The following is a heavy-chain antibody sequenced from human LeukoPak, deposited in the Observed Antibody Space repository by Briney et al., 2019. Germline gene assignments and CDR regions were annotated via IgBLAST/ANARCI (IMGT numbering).Heavy chain of an antibody. CDR1: GYTFTSYD. D-gene: IGHD3-10*01. CDR2: MNPNSGNT. V-gene: IGHV1-8*01. CDR3: VRDDDYYGSGTLGY. J-gene: IGHJ4*02. Sequence: GASVKVSCKASGYTFTSYDINWVRQATGQGLEWMGWMNPNSGNTGYAQKFQGRVTMTRNTSISTAYMELSSLRSEDTAVYYCVRDDDYYGSGTLGYWGQGTLVTVSS.